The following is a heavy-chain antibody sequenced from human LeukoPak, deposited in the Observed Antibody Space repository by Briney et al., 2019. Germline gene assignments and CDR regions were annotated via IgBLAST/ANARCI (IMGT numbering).Heavy chain of an antibody. V-gene: IGHV1-18*01. CDR3: ARDQYDLVYYYDY. CDR1: GYTFSSYG. Sequence: GASVKVSCKTSGYTFSSYGISWVRQAPGQGLEWMGWISGYNDNTDYAQKFQGRLTVSTDTSTGTAYMELRSLRSDDTAVYYCARDQYDLVYYYDYWGHGTLVSVSS. CDR2: ISGYNDNT. D-gene: IGHD2-8*01. J-gene: IGHJ4*01.